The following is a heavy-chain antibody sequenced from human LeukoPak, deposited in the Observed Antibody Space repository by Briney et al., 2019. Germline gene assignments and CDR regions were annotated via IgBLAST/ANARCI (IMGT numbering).Heavy chain of an antibody. CDR3: AKDMGLGSFYYYFDY. CDR1: GFIFTTYG. Sequence: SGGPLRLSCAASGFIFTTYGMHWARRAPGKGLEWVAFVQNDGKKNYYTDSVKGRFSISRDNSRNTIYLQMNSLRAEDTAVYYCAKDMGLGSFYYYFDYWGQGALVTVSS. D-gene: IGHD3-10*01. V-gene: IGHV3-30*02. CDR2: VQNDGKKN. J-gene: IGHJ4*02.